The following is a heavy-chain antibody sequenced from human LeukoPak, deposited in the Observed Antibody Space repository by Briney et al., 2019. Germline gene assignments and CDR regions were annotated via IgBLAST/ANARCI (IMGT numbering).Heavy chain of an antibody. CDR2: LSGSGEYT. CDR1: GFTFSNYA. Sequence: GGSLRLSCAASGFTFSNYAMSWVRQGPGKGLEWVSSLSGSGEYTYYADSVKGRFTISRDNAKNSLYLQMNSLRAEDTAVYYCARRGATDLDYWGQGTLVTVSS. CDR3: ARRGATDLDY. D-gene: IGHD1-26*01. J-gene: IGHJ4*02. V-gene: IGHV3-23*01.